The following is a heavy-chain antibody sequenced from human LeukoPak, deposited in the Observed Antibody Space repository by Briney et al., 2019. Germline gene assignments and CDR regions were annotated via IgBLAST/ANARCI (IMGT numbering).Heavy chain of an antibody. CDR1: GGSFSGYY. Sequence: PSETLSLTCAVYGGSFSGYYWSWIRQPPGKGLEWIGEINHSGSTNYNPSLKSRVTISVDTSKNQFSLKLSSVTAADTAVYCCATGLLYGDSRDLPRKPFDYWGQGTLVTVSS. J-gene: IGHJ4*02. V-gene: IGHV4-34*01. D-gene: IGHD4-17*01. CDR2: INHSGST. CDR3: ATGLLYGDSRDLPRKPFDY.